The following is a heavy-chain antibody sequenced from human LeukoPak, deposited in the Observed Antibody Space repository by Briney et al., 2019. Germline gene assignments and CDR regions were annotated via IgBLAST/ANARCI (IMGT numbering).Heavy chain of an antibody. CDR2: ISGSGGST. CDR3: AKLHRDLRFLEWYRGDY. Sequence: GGSLRLSCAASGFTFSSYAMSWVRQAPGKGLERVSAISGSGGSTYYADSVKGRFTISRDNSKNTLYLQMNSLRAEDTAVYYCAKLHRDLRFLEWYRGDYWGQGTLVTVSS. D-gene: IGHD3-3*01. V-gene: IGHV3-23*01. J-gene: IGHJ4*02. CDR1: GFTFSSYA.